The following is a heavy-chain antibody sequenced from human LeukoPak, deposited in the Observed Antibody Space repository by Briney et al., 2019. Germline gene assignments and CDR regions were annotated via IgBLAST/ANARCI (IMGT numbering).Heavy chain of an antibody. D-gene: IGHD3-22*01. CDR1: GGSISSCY. V-gene: IGHV4-59*01. CDR2: IYYSGST. Sequence: SETLSLTCTVSGGSISSCYWSWIRQPPGKGLEWIGYIYYSGSTNYNPSLKSRVTISVDTSKNQFSLKLSSVTAADTAVYYCARDTRGDSSGYYYDWFDPWGQGTLVTVSS. J-gene: IGHJ5*02. CDR3: ARDTRGDSSGYYYDWFDP.